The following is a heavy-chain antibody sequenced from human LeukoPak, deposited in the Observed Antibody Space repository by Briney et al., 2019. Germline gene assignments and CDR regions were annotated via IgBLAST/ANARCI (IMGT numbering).Heavy chain of an antibody. CDR2: ISSNGGST. CDR1: GFTFSSYA. V-gene: IGHV3-64D*06. Sequence: GGSLRLSCSASGFTFSSYAMHWVRQAPGKGLEYVSAISSNGGSTYYADSVKGRFTISRDNSKNTLYLQMSSLRAEDTAVYYCEKDHLTGPLGYGMDVWGKGTTVTVSS. CDR3: EKDHLTGPLGYGMDV. J-gene: IGHJ6*04. D-gene: IGHD3-9*01.